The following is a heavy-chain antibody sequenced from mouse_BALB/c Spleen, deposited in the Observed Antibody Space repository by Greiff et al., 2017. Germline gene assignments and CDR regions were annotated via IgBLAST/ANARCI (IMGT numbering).Heavy chain of an antibody. Sequence: QVQLQQSGAELVRPGVSVKISCKGSGYTFTDYAMHWVKQSHAKSLEWIGVISTYYGDTSYNQKFKGKATMTVDKSSSTAYMELARLTSEDSAIYYCARHYRYDEAMDYWGQGTSVTVSS. J-gene: IGHJ4*01. CDR2: ISTYYGDT. CDR3: ARHYRYDEAMDY. CDR1: GYTFTDYA. V-gene: IGHV1S137*01. D-gene: IGHD2-14*01.